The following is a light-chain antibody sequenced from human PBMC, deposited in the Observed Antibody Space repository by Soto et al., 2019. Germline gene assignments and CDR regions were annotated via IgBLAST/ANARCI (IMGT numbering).Light chain of an antibody. Sequence: EIVLTQSPGTLSLSPGERATLTCRASQSVTSSYFAWYQQKPGQAPRLLMYGASSRATGIPDRFSGSGSGTDSTLTISRLEPEDFAVYYCQQYGSSPLTFRPGTKVDIK. CDR3: QQYGSSPLT. CDR2: GAS. V-gene: IGKV3-20*01. CDR1: QSVTSSY. J-gene: IGKJ3*01.